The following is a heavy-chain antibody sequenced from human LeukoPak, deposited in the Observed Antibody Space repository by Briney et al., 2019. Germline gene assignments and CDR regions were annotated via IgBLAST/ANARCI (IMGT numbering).Heavy chain of an antibody. J-gene: IGHJ4*02. Sequence: SETLSLTCTVSGGSISSSSYYWGWIRQPPGKGLEWIGSIYDSGSTYHNPSLKSRATISVDTSKNQFSLKLTSVTAADTAVYYCARLPGDYYDSSGYFKGDYWGQGTLVTVSS. CDR2: IYDSGST. CDR3: ARLPGDYYDSSGYFKGDY. V-gene: IGHV4-39*01. CDR1: GGSISSSSYY. D-gene: IGHD3-22*01.